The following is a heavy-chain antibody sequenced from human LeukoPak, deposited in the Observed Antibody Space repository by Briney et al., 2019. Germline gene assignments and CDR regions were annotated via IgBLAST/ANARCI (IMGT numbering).Heavy chain of an antibody. CDR1: GGSISNFY. V-gene: IGHV4-59*01. CDR3: ASTGGIFSPFDI. Sequence: PSETLSLTCSVSGGSISNFYWGWIRQPPGRGLEWVGYIYYTGSTNYNPSLKSRVTISTDTSNNQFSLRLTSVTAADTAVYYCASTGGIFSPFDIWGQGTRVTVSS. CDR2: IYYTGST. D-gene: IGHD2-15*01. J-gene: IGHJ3*02.